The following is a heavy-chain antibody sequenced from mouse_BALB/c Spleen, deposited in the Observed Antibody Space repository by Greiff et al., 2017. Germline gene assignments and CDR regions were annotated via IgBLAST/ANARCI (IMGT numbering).Heavy chain of an antibody. CDR2: ISDGGSYT. D-gene: IGHD2-3*01. Sequence: EVKVAESGGGLVKPGGSLKLSCAASGFTFSDYYMYWVRQTPEKRLEWVATISDGGSYTYYPDSVKGRFTISRDNAKNNLYLQMSSLKSEDTAMYYCARGYDGYYPGAYWGQGTLVTVSA. J-gene: IGHJ3*01. CDR3: ARGYDGYYPGAY. V-gene: IGHV5-4*02. CDR1: GFTFSDYY.